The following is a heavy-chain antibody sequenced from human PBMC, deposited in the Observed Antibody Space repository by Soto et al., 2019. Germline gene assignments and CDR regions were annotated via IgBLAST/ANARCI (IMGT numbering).Heavy chain of an antibody. V-gene: IGHV1-2*02. D-gene: IGHD2-15*01. CDR3: AREEPYGGKGGFDH. CDR1: VYTFTCYY. Sequence: XSVKVSCKASVYTFTCYYMHWVRQAPGQGLEWMGWINPNSGGTNYAQKFQGRVTMTRDTSISTAYMELSRLRSDDTAVYYCAREEPYGGKGGFDHWGQGTLVTVSS. J-gene: IGHJ5*02. CDR2: INPNSGGT.